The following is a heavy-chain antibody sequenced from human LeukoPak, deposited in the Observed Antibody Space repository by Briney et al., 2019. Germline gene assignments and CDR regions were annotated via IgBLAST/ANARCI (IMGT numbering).Heavy chain of an antibody. CDR1: GGSISSGDYY. J-gene: IGHJ4*02. D-gene: IGHD6-19*01. CDR2: IYYSGST. CDR3: ARDSGGWYARVDY. V-gene: IGHV4-30-4*08. Sequence: SETLSLTCTVSGGSISSGDYYWSWIRQPPGKGLEWTGYIYYSGSTYYNPSLKSRVTISVDTSKNQFSLKLSSVTAADTAVYYRARDSGGWYARVDYWGQGTLVTVSS.